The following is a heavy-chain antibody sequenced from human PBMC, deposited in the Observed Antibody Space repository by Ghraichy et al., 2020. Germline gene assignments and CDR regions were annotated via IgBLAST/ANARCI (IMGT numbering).Heavy chain of an antibody. J-gene: IGHJ6*02. Sequence: SVKVSCKASGGTFSSYAISWVRQAPGQGLEWMGRIIPILGIANYAQKFQGRFTITADKSTSTAYMELSSLRSEDTAVYYCARDSLSSTSYYHYYGMDVGGQGTTVTVS. D-gene: IGHD2-2*01. CDR1: GGTFSSYA. V-gene: IGHV1-69*04. CDR2: IIPILGIA. CDR3: ARDSLSSTSYYHYYGMDV.